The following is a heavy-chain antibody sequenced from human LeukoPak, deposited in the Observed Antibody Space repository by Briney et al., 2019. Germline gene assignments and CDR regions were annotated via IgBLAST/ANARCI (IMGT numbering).Heavy chain of an antibody. D-gene: IGHD1-26*01. J-gene: IGHJ2*01. CDR1: GFSFSTYG. CDR2: IWYDGSKK. V-gene: IGHV3-33*06. Sequence: PGGSLRLTCAASGFSFSTYGMHWVRQAPGKGLEWVGVIWYDGSKKEYADFVKGRFTISRENSRNTLFLHMNTLRAEDTAIYYCAKDRTVGASYWYFDLWGRGTLVTVSS. CDR3: AKDRTVGASYWYFDL.